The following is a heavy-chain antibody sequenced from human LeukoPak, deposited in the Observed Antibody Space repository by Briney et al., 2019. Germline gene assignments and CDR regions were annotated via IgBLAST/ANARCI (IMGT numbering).Heavy chain of an antibody. Sequence: PETLSLTCTLSGGSISSYYWSWIRQPPGKGLEWIGYIYYSGSTNYNPSLKSRRTISVATSKNQFSLKLSSVTAADTAVYYCARVVYYDILVFDYWGQGTLVTVSS. D-gene: IGHD3-9*01. J-gene: IGHJ4*02. CDR2: IYYSGST. CDR3: ARVVYYDILVFDY. CDR1: GGSISSYY. V-gene: IGHV4-59*01.